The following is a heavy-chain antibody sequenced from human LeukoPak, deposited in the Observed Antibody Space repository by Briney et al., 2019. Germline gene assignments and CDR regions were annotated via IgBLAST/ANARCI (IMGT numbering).Heavy chain of an antibody. V-gene: IGHV1-8*01. CDR2: MSPNSGDT. CDR3: AGGPPNWGYDY. Sequence: ASEKVSCKASGYTFTRYDFNWVRRATGQRPEWMGWMSPNSGDTGYAQKFQDRVTMTRNTSVSTAYMELSSLRSDDTAVYYCAGGPPNWGYDYWGPGTLVTVSS. D-gene: IGHD7-27*01. J-gene: IGHJ4*02. CDR1: GYTFTRYD.